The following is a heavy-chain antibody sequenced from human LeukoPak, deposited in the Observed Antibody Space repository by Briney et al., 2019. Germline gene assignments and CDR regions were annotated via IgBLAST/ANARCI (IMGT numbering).Heavy chain of an antibody. CDR3: ARGEGYYYDIDGYLPLDK. Sequence: GGSLRLSCAASGFTFSSYSMNWVRQAPGKGLEWVALKSYDSHTTYYTDSVQGRFTISRDNSKNTLYLEMSSLRPEDTAIYYCARGEGYYYDIDGYLPLDKWGQGTLVTVSS. J-gene: IGHJ4*02. D-gene: IGHD3-22*01. V-gene: IGHV3-30*03. CDR1: GFTFSSYS. CDR2: KSYDSHTT.